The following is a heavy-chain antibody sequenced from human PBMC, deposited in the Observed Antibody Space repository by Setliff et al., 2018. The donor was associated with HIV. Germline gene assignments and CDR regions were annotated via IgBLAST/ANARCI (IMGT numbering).Heavy chain of an antibody. CDR3: ARDQGYSYGFYAFDI. CDR2: INHSGST. Sequence: SETLSLTCAVYGGSFSGYYWSWIRQPPGKGLEWIGEINHSGSTNYNPSLKSRVTISVDTSKNQFSLKLSSVTAADTAIYYCARDQGYSYGFYAFDIWGQGTMVTVSS. J-gene: IGHJ3*02. D-gene: IGHD5-18*01. V-gene: IGHV4-34*01. CDR1: GGSFSGYY.